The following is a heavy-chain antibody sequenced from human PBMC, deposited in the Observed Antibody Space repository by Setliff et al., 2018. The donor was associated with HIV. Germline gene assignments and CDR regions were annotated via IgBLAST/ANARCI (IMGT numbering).Heavy chain of an antibody. CDR1: RGTFNTFD. V-gene: IGHV1-69*06. CDR3: ARDVDHMMDV. J-gene: IGHJ6*02. CDR2: IIPMYGET. Sequence: SVKVSCKASRGTFNTFDINWVRQAPGQGLEWMGGIIPMYGETNSAQKFQGRLTITADKSTTTVYMELSSLRPADTAVYYCARDVDHMMDVWGPGTTVTVSS.